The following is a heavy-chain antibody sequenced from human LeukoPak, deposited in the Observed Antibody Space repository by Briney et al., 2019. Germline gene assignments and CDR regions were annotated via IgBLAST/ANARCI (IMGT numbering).Heavy chain of an antibody. D-gene: IGHD3-3*01. V-gene: IGHV4-34*01. CDR2: INHSGST. CDR3: ARGTRTYYDFWSGYRVLDY. CDR1: GGSFSGYY. J-gene: IGHJ4*02. Sequence: SETLSLTCAVSGGSFSGYYWSWIRQPPGKGLEWIGEINHSGSTNYNPSLKSRVTISVDTSKNQFSLKLSSVTAADTAVYYCARGTRTYYDFWSGYRVLDYWGQGTLVTVSS.